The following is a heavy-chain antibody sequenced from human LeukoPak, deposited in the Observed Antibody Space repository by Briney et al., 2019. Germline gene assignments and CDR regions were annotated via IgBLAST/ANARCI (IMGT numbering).Heavy chain of an antibody. V-gene: IGHV1-69*13. J-gene: IGHJ4*02. CDR2: IIPIFGTA. Sequence: SVKVSCKASGGTFSNYAISWVRQAPGQGLEWMGGIIPIFGTANYAQKFQGRVTITADESTSTAYMELSSLRSEDTAVYYCARDGTYCSSTSCYPLYYFDYWGQGTLVTVSS. D-gene: IGHD2-2*01. CDR1: GGTFSNYA. CDR3: ARDGTYCSSTSCYPLYYFDY.